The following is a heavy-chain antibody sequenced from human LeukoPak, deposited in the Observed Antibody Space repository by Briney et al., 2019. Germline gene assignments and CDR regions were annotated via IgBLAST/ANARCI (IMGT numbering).Heavy chain of an antibody. Sequence: GGSLRLSCAASGFTFSSYSMNWVRQAPGKGLEWVSSISSSSSYIYYADSVKGRFTISRDNAKNSLYLQMNSLRAEDTAVCYCAGAPSPLEWLVVYFDYWGQGTLVTVSS. J-gene: IGHJ4*02. CDR1: GFTFSSYS. CDR3: AGAPSPLEWLVVYFDY. V-gene: IGHV3-21*01. D-gene: IGHD3-3*01. CDR2: ISSSSSYI.